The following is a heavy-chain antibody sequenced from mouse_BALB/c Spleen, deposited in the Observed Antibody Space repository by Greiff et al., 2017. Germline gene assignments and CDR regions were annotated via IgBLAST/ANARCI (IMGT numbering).Heavy chain of an antibody. Sequence: VQLQQSGAELVKPGASVKLSCTASGFNIKDTYMHWVKQRPEQGLEWIGRIDPANGNTKYDPKFQGKATITADTSSNTAYLQLSSLTSEDTAVYYSARGGRYDWFAYWGQGTLVTVSA. J-gene: IGHJ3*01. D-gene: IGHD2-14*01. CDR2: IDPANGNT. CDR3: ARGGRYDWFAY. V-gene: IGHV14-3*02. CDR1: GFNIKDTY.